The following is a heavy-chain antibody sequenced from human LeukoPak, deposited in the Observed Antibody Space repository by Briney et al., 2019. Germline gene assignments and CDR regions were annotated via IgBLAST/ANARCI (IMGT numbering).Heavy chain of an antibody. CDR2: IIPILGIA. V-gene: IGHV1-69*04. CDR3: ATQAPCGDYVCRNWFDP. J-gene: IGHJ5*02. CDR1: GGTFSSYA. Sequence: ASVKVSCKASGGTFSSYAISWVRQAPGQGLEWMGRIIPILGIANYAQKFQGRVTITADKSTSTAYMELSSLRSEDTAVYYCATQAPCGDYVCRNWFDPWGQGTLVTVSS. D-gene: IGHD4-17*01.